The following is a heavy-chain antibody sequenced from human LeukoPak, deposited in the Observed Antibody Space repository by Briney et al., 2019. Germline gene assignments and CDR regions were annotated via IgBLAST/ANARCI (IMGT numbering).Heavy chain of an antibody. CDR1: GFTFSSDA. CDR2: ISAFSTT. V-gene: IGHV3-23*01. Sequence: GGSLRLSCAASGFTFSSDAMTWVRQAPGKGLEWVSSISAFSTTYYADSVKGRFTISRDNAKSILYLQMNNLRAEDTAMCFCARGGVNPVDHWGQGTLVTVSS. CDR3: ARGGVNPVDH. D-gene: IGHD1-14*01. J-gene: IGHJ4*02.